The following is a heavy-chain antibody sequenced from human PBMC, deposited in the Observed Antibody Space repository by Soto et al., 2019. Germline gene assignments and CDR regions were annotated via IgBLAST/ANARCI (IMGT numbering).Heavy chain of an antibody. CDR1: VYSFASYW. Sequence: GESLKISCKASVYSFASYWIGWVRQMPGKGLEWMGIIYPGDADTRYSPSFQGQVTISADRSIRTAYLHWSSLKASDTATYYCARQGCSSTSCYSYDAFDIWGQGTMVTVSS. CDR3: ARQGCSSTSCYSYDAFDI. J-gene: IGHJ3*02. V-gene: IGHV5-51*01. D-gene: IGHD2-2*01. CDR2: IYPGDADT.